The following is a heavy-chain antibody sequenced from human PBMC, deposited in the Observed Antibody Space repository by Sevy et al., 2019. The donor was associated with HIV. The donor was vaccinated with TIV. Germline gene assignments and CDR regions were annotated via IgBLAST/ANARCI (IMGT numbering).Heavy chain of an antibody. V-gene: IGHV3-48*03. CDR3: AREGPYYDSSGLFDY. CDR1: GFTFSSYE. CDR2: ISSSGSTI. J-gene: IGHJ4*02. D-gene: IGHD3-22*01. Sequence: GGSLRLSCAASGFTFSSYEMNWVRQAPGKGLEWVSYISSSGSTIYYADSVKGRFTISRDNAKNSLYLQMNSLRAEDTAVYYCAREGPYYDSSGLFDYWGQGTLVTVSS.